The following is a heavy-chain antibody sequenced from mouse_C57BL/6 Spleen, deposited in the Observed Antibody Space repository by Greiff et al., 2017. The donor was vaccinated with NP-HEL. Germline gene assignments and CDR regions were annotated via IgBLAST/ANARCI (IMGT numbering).Heavy chain of an antibody. CDR2: IDPANGNT. J-gene: IGHJ2*01. D-gene: IGHD1-1*01. CDR1: GFNINNTY. V-gene: IGHV14-3*01. Sequence: EVQLQQSVAELVRPGASVKLSCTASGFNINNTYMHWVKQRPEQGLEWIGRIDPANGNTKYAPKFQGKATITADTSSNTAYLQLSSLTSEDTAIYYCASGGLLDFDYWGQGTTLTVSS. CDR3: ASGGLLDFDY.